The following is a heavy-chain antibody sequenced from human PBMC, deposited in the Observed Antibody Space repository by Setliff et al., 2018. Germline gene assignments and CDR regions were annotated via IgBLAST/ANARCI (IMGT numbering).Heavy chain of an antibody. D-gene: IGHD3-3*01. CDR1: GFTVSSNY. J-gene: IGHJ4*02. CDR3: AGQGPIFGSGLIPGFDQ. V-gene: IGHV3-53*01. Sequence: PGGSLRLSCAASGFTVSSNYMSWVRQAPGKGLEWVSVIYSGGSTYYADSVKGRFTISRDNSKNTVSLQMSSLRAEDTAIYFCAGQGPIFGSGLIPGFDQWGQGTMVTVSS. CDR2: IYSGGST.